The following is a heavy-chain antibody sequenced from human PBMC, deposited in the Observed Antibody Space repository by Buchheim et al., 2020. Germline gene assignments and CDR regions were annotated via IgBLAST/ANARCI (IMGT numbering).Heavy chain of an antibody. J-gene: IGHJ4*02. V-gene: IGHV3-48*01. CDR2: ISRSNSTI. Sequence: EVQLVESGGGLLQPGGSLRLSCAASGFTFSSYSMNWVRQAPGQGLEWISYISRSNSTIYYADSVKGRFTVSRDNAKNSLYLQMNSLRVEDTAVYYCARDPSRSGSYGFDYWGQGTL. CDR1: GFTFSSYS. CDR3: ARDPSRSGSYGFDY. D-gene: IGHD1-26*01.